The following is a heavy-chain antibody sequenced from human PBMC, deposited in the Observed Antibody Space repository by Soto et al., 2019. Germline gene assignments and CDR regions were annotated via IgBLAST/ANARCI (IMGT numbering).Heavy chain of an antibody. CDR1: GFTFSSYD. V-gene: IGHV3-13*01. Sequence: EVQLVESGGGLVQPGGSLRLSCAASGFTFSSYDMHWVRQATGKGLESVSAIGTAGDTYYPGSVKGRFTISRENAKNSLYLQMNSLRAGDTAVYYCARAQVSGGAFDIWGQGTMVTVSS. CDR3: ARAQVSGGAFDI. D-gene: IGHD1-20*01. J-gene: IGHJ3*02. CDR2: IGTAGDT.